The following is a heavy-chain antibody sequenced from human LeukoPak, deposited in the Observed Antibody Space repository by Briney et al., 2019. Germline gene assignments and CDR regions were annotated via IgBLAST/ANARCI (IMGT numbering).Heavy chain of an antibody. CDR1: GYSISSGHY. Sequence: PSETLSLTCTVSGYSISSGHYWGWIRQPPGKGLEWIGSIYHSGSTYYNPSLKSRVTISVDTSKNQFSLKLSSVTAADTAVYYCARVVVIVFYFDYWGQGTLVTVSS. J-gene: IGHJ4*02. V-gene: IGHV4-38-2*02. D-gene: IGHD3-22*01. CDR3: ARVVVIVFYFDY. CDR2: IYHSGST.